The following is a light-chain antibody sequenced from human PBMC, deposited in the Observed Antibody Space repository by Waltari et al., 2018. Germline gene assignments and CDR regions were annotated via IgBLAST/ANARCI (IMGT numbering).Light chain of an antibody. V-gene: IGKV1-5*03. J-gene: IGKJ4*01. CDR3: QQYYNYPGT. CDR1: QNINRW. Sequence: DIQLTQSPSILSAYVGDRVTITCRASQNINRWLAWYQQKPGKAPRLLIHKASNLENKVTSRFSGSGSGTEFTLTISGLQPGDFATYYCQQYYNYPGTFGGGTKVEI. CDR2: KAS.